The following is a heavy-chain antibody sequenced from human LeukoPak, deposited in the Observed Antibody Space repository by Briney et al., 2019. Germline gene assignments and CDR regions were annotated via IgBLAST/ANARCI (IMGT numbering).Heavy chain of an antibody. D-gene: IGHD1-26*01. CDR1: GYTFSNYD. Sequence: ASVKVSCKTSGYTFSNYDINWVRQATGQGLEWMGWMNPKSGNTGSAQRFQGRVTMTRDTSISTAYMELISLRSEDTAVYYCARVWGAIDYWGQGTLVTVSS. J-gene: IGHJ4*02. CDR3: ARVWGAIDY. CDR2: MNPKSGNT. V-gene: IGHV1-8*01.